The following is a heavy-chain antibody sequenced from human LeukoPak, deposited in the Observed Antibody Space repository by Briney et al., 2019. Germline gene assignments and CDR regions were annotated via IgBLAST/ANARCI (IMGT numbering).Heavy chain of an antibody. CDR1: GGSISSSNW. CDR2: IYHSGST. D-gene: IGHD3-9*01. V-gene: IGHV4-4*02. Sequence: SETLSLTCAVSGGSISSSNWWSWVRQPPGKGLEWIGEIYHSGSTNYNPSLKSRVTISVDKSKNQFSLKLSSVTAADTAVYYCARWGQYYDILTGPSFFDYWGQGTLVTVSS. J-gene: IGHJ4*02. CDR3: ARWGQYYDILTGPSFFDY.